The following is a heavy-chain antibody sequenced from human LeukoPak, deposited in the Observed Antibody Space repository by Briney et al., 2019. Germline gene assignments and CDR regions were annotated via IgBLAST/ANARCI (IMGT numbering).Heavy chain of an antibody. D-gene: IGHD3-22*01. J-gene: IGHJ4*02. CDR2: LNPYSGDT. Sequence: ASVKVSCKASGYTFTAYYLHWVRQAPGQGLEWMGWLNPYSGDTNYAQNFQGRVTMTRDTSINTAYMELSRLRSDDTAVYYCVRSSYDSSLRFDDYWGQGTLVTVSP. CDR3: VRSSYDSSLRFDDY. CDR1: GYTFTAYY. V-gene: IGHV1-2*02.